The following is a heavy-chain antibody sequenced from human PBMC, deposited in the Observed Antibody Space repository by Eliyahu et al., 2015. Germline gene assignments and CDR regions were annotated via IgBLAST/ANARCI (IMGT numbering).Heavy chain of an antibody. Sequence: LSCTASGFTVSTTYMSWVRQAPGKGLEWVSVIYSGGSTSYTDSVKGRFTISRDNSKNTLYLQMNSLRGEDTAIYYCARAALSRWGQGTLVTVSS. CDR1: GFTVSTTY. CDR2: IYSGGST. V-gene: IGHV3-66*01. J-gene: IGHJ4*02. CDR3: ARAALSR.